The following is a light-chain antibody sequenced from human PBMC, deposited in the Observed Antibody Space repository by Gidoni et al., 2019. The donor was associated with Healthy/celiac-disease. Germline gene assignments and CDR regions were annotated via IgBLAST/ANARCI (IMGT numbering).Light chain of an antibody. CDR2: YVR. V-gene: IGLV2-14*01. J-gene: IGLJ1*01. CDR3: SSYTSSSTRV. Sequence: QSALTQPASVSGSPGQSITISCTGTSSDVGGYNYVSWYQQHPGKAPKLIIYYVRNRPSGVSNRFSGSKSGNTASLTISGLQAEDEADYYCSSYTSSSTRVFGTGTKVTVL. CDR1: SSDVGGYNY.